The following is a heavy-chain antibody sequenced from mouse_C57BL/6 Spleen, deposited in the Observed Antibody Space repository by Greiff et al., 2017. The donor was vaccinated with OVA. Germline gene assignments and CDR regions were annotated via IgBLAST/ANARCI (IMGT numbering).Heavy chain of an antibody. CDR1: GYTFTSYW. J-gene: IGHJ4*01. CDR3: ARREATVVARDYAMDY. D-gene: IGHD1-1*01. CDR2: IYPSDSET. V-gene: IGHV1-61*01. Sequence: QVQLQQPGAELVRPGSSVKLSCKASGYTFTSYWMDWVKQRPGQGLEWIGNIYPSDSETHYNQKFKDKATLTVDKSSSTAYMQLSSLTSEDSAVYYWARREATVVARDYAMDYWGQGTSVTVSS.